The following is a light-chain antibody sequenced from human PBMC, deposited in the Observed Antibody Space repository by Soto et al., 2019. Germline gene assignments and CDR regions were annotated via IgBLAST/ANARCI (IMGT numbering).Light chain of an antibody. V-gene: IGKV1-39*01. CDR3: QQSYSSPT. CDR2: AAS. CDR1: QSISNY. Sequence: DIQMTQSPSSLSASVGDRVTITCRASQSISNYLNWYQHKPGKAPKLLIYAASSLQSGVPSRFSGSGSGTDFTLTISSLQPEDFAIYYCQQSYSSPTFGQGTKVEIK. J-gene: IGKJ1*01.